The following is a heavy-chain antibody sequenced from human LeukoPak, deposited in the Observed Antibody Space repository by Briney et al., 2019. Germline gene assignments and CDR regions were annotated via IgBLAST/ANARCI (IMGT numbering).Heavy chain of an antibody. D-gene: IGHD1-20*01. J-gene: IGHJ4*02. V-gene: IGHV3-7*01. CDR3: AKGSNWNLPYYFDY. CDR1: GFTFSSYW. Sequence: GGSLRLSCAASGFTFSSYWMSWVRQAPGKGPEWVANIKQDGSEKYYVDSVKGRFTISRDNAKNSLYLQMNSLRAEDTAVYYCAKGSNWNLPYYFDYWGQGTLVTVSS. CDR2: IKQDGSEK.